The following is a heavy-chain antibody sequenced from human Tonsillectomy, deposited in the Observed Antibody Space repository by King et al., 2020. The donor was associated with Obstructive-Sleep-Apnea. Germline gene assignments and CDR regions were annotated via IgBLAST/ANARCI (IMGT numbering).Heavy chain of an antibody. J-gene: IGHJ4*02. CDR2: IYWDDDK. Sequence: QITLKESGPTLVKPTQTLTLTCTFSGFSLSTSGVGVGWIRQPPGKALEWLALIYWDDDKRYSPSPKSRLTITKDTSKNQVVLTMTNMDPVDTATYYCAHRGAQSIVGAKGCFDYWGQGTLVTVSS. CDR3: AHRGAQSIVGAKGCFDY. V-gene: IGHV2-5*02. D-gene: IGHD1-26*01. CDR1: GFSLSTSGVG.